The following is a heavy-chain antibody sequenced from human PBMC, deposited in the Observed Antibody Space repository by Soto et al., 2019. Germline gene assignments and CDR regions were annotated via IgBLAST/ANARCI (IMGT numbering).Heavy chain of an antibody. CDR1: GCTVSSYG. CDR2: ISYDGSNK. J-gene: IGHJ4*02. D-gene: IGHD5-18*01. CDR3: AKETQGRYSYGPFVDY. V-gene: IGHV3-30*18. Sequence: QVQLVESGGGVVHPGRSLRLSCAASGCTVSSYGIHWVRQAPGKGLEGVAVISYDGSNKYYADSVKGRFTISRDNSKNTLYLQMNSRRAEDTAVYYCAKETQGRYSYGPFVDYWGQGTLVTVSS.